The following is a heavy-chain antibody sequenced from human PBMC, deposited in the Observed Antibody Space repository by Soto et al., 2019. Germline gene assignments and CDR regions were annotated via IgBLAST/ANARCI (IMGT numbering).Heavy chain of an antibody. CDR1: GGSISSGGYY. J-gene: IGHJ4*02. CDR3: ARGFNYGYYFDY. V-gene: IGHV4-31*03. D-gene: IGHD5-18*01. CDR2: MVDSGST. Sequence: SETLSLTCTVSGGSISSGGYYWSWIRQHPGQGLEWIGYMVDSGSTYYNPSLKSRVTISLDTSKNQFSLKLNSVTVADTAVYYCARGFNYGYYFDYWGQGTLVTVSS.